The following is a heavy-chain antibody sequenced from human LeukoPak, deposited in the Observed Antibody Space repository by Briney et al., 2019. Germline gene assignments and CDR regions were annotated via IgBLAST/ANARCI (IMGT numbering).Heavy chain of an antibody. CDR3: ARDSRSVVVPAAIRANFDY. D-gene: IGHD2-2*01. CDR2: IYSGGST. J-gene: IGHJ4*02. Sequence: HPGGSLRLSCAASGFNVSSNYMSWVRQAPGKGLEWVSVIYSGGSTYYADSVKGRFTISRDNSKNTLYLQMNSLRAEDTAVYYCARDSRSVVVPAAIRANFDYWGQGTLVTVSS. CDR1: GFNVSSNY. V-gene: IGHV3-66*01.